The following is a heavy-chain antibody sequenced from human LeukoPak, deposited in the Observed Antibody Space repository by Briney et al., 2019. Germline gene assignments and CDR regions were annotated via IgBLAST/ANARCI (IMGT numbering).Heavy chain of an antibody. D-gene: IGHD6-13*01. CDR2: ISGGGVST. J-gene: IGHJ4*02. V-gene: IGHV3-23*01. CDR1: AFTFSNYA. Sequence: GGSLRLSCAASAFTFSNYAMSWVRQAPGKGLEWVSAISGGGVSTYYADSVRGRFTISRDNSKNTLYLQMNSLRAEDTAVYCCAWILTAAGTRYWGQGTLVTVSS. CDR3: AWILTAAGTRY.